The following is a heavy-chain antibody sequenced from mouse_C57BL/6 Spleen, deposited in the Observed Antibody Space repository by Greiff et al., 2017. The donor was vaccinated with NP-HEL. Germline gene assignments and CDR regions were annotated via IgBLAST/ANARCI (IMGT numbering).Heavy chain of an antibody. V-gene: IGHV5-16*01. CDR1: GFTFSDYY. Sequence: EVQLVESEGGLVQPGSSMKLSCTASGFTFSDYYMAWVRQVPEKGLEWVANINYDGSSTYYLDSLKSRFIISRDNAKNILYLQMSSLKSEDTATYYCARSDRTYFDYWGQGTTLTVSS. J-gene: IGHJ2*01. CDR2: INYDGSST. CDR3: ARSDRTYFDY.